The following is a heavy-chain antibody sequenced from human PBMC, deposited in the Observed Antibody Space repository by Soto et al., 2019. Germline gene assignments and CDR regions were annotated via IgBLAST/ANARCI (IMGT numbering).Heavy chain of an antibody. Sequence: PSETLSLTCXVSGGSISSGGYYWSWIRQHPGKGLEWIGYIYYSGSTYYNPSLKSRVTISVDTSKNQFSLKLSSVTAADTAVYYCARVSYDISTSHVDDYWGQGTLVTVSS. CDR2: IYYSGST. D-gene: IGHD3-9*01. CDR3: ARVSYDISTSHVDDY. CDR1: GGSISSGGYY. J-gene: IGHJ4*02. V-gene: IGHV4-31*03.